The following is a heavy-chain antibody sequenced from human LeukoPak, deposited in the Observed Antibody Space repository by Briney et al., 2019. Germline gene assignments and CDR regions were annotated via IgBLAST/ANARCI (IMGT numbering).Heavy chain of an antibody. V-gene: IGHV1-2*02. CDR2: INPNSGGT. CDR3: ARDLRPASTVVTPGEFDY. D-gene: IGHD4-23*01. CDR1: GYTFTGYY. Sequence: GASVKVSCKASGYTFTGYYIHWVRQAPGQGLEWMGWINPNSGGTNYAQKFQGRVTMTRDTSISTAYRELSRLRSDDTAVYFCARDLRPASTVVTPGEFDYWGQGTLVTVSS. J-gene: IGHJ4*02.